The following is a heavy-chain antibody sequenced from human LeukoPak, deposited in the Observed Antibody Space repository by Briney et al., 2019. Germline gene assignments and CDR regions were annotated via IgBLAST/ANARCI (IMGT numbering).Heavy chain of an antibody. D-gene: IGHD4-17*01. CDR3: ASRNYGDYVGRLRFDY. J-gene: IGHJ4*02. V-gene: IGHV4-39*01. CDR1: GGSISSSSYY. CDR2: IYYSGST. Sequence: PSETLSLTCTVSGGSISSSSYYWGWLRQPPGKGLEWIGGIYYSGSTYYNPSLKSRVTISVDTSKNQFSLKLSSVTAADTAVYYCASRNYGDYVGRLRFDYWGQGTLVTVSS.